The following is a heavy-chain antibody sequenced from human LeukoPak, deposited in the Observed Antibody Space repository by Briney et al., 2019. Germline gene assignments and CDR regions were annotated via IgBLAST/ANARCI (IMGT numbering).Heavy chain of an antibody. CDR1: GGSFSGYY. CDR2: INHSGST. V-gene: IGHV4-34*01. J-gene: IGHJ3*02. CDR3: ARGLVRYAFDI. Sequence: SETLSLTCAVYGGSFSGYYWSWIRQPPGKGLEWIGEINHSGSTNYNPSLKSRVTISVDTSKNQFSLKLSSVTAADTAVYYCARGLVRYAFDIWGQGTMATVSS.